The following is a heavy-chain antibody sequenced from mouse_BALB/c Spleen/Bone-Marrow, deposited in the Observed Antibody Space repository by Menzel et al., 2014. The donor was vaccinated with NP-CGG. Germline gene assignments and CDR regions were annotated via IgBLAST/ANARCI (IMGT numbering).Heavy chain of an antibody. J-gene: IGHJ3*01. V-gene: IGHV5-6-3*01. CDR3: ARDLAY. CDR1: GFTFSSYG. Sequence: VQLKESGGGLVQPGGSLKLSCAASGFTFSSYGMSWVRQTPDKRLELVATINSNGGSTYYPDSVKGRFTISRDNAKNTLYLQMSSLKSEDTATYYCARDLAYWGQGTLVTVSA. CDR2: INSNGGST.